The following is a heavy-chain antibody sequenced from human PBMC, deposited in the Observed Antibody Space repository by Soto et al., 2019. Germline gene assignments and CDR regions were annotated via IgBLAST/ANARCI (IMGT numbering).Heavy chain of an antibody. Sequence: PGGSLRLSCAASGFTVNSNYISWVRQAPGKGLEWVSVIYSDGSTYYADSVKGRFIISRDNSNNTLYFQMNSLRAEDTAVYYCATLTKYDILTGFYPCWGQGTLVTVS. D-gene: IGHD3-9*01. CDR3: ATLTKYDILTGFYPC. V-gene: IGHV3-66*01. CDR2: IYSDGST. CDR1: GFTVNSNY. J-gene: IGHJ4*02.